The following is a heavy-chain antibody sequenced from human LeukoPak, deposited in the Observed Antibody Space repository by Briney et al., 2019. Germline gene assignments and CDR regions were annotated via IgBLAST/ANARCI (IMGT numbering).Heavy chain of an antibody. CDR1: GGSISSYY. D-gene: IGHD6-13*01. V-gene: IGHV4-59*01. CDR3: ARLSSSSWYPNWFDP. J-gene: IGHJ5*02. Sequence: PSETLSLTCTVSGGSISSYYWSWIRQPPGKGLEWIGYIYYSGSTNNNPSLKSRVTISVDTSKNQFSLKLSSVTAADTAMYYCARLSSSSWYPNWFDPWGQGTLVTVSS. CDR2: IYYSGST.